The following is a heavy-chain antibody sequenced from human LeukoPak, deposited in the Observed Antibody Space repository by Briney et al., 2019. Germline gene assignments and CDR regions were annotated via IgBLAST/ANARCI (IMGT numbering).Heavy chain of an antibody. J-gene: IGHJ4*02. Sequence: ATVTVSCKVSGYTLTELSRHWVRQAPGEGLEGMGGVYPEDCERIYAQKFQGRVTMPEITSTDKAYMELSSLSSDDTAVYYCATGLGVAAAGTGYFDYWGQGTLVTVSS. CDR2: VYPEDCER. CDR1: GYTLTELS. CDR3: ATGLGVAAAGTGYFDY. V-gene: IGHV1-24*01. D-gene: IGHD6-13*01.